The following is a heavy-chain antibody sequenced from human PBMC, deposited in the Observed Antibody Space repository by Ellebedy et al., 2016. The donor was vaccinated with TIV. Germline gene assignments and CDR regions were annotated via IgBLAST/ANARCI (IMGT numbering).Heavy chain of an antibody. V-gene: IGHV1-69*06. CDR3: ARDDIVVVPAATPLLYGMDV. CDR2: IIPIFGTA. Sequence: SVKVSCXASGYTFTSYAISWVRQAPGQGLEWRGGIIPIFGTANYAQKFQGRVTITADKSTSTAYMELSSLRSEDTAVYYCARDDIVVVPAATPLLYGMDVWGQGTTVTVSS. D-gene: IGHD2-2*01. CDR1: GYTFTSYA. J-gene: IGHJ6*02.